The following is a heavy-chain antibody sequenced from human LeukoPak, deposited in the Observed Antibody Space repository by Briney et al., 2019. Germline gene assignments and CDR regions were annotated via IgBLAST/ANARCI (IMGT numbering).Heavy chain of an antibody. V-gene: IGHV1-69*13. CDR1: GGTFSSYA. CDR2: IIPIFGTA. J-gene: IGHJ5*02. Sequence: ASVKVSCKASGGTFSSYAISWVRQAPGQGLEWMGGIIPIFGTANYAQKFQGRVTITADESTSTAYMELSSLRSEDTAVYYCASCYYDILTGYYAWGQGTLVTVSS. D-gene: IGHD3-9*01. CDR3: ASCYYDILTGYYA.